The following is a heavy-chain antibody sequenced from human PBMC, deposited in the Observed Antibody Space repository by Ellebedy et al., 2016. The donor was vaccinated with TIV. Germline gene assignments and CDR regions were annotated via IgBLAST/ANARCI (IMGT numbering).Heavy chain of an antibody. CDR1: RYNFTSYF. Sequence: ASVKVSXKTSRYNFTSYFINWVRQAPGQGLEWMGWITPYNGDTRYAPKFQARITMTTDTSTRTVFMELNNLRSDDTGVYYCAREEGANRLDSWGQGSLVTVSS. V-gene: IGHV1-18*01. CDR2: ITPYNGDT. J-gene: IGHJ4*02. CDR3: AREEGANRLDS. D-gene: IGHD4/OR15-4a*01.